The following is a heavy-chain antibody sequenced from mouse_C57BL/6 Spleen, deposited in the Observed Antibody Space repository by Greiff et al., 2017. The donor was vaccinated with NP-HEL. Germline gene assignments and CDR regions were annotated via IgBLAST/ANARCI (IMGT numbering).Heavy chain of an antibody. CDR1: GYTFTEYT. Sequence: QVQLKESGAELVKPGASVKLSCKASGYTFTEYTIHWVKQRSGQGLEWIGWFYPGSGSIKYNEKFKDKATLTADKSSSTVYMELSRLTSEDSAVYFCARHPHYYGSSYDWYFDVWGTGTTVTVSS. CDR2: FYPGSGSI. J-gene: IGHJ1*03. CDR3: ARHPHYYGSSYDWYFDV. V-gene: IGHV1-62-2*01. D-gene: IGHD1-1*01.